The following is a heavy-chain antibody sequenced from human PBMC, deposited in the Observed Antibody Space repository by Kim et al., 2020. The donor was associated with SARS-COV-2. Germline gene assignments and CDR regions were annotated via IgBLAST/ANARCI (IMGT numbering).Heavy chain of an antibody. J-gene: IGHJ4*02. CDR1: GYTLTELS. V-gene: IGHV1-24*01. CDR3: ATNYALYDSSGYYLRY. Sequence: ASVKVSCKVSGYTLTELSMHWARQAPGKGLEWMGGFDPEDGETIYAQKFQGSVTMTEDTSTDTAYMELSSLRSEDTAVYYCATNYALYDSSGYYLRYWGQGTLVTVSS. D-gene: IGHD3-22*01. CDR2: FDPEDGET.